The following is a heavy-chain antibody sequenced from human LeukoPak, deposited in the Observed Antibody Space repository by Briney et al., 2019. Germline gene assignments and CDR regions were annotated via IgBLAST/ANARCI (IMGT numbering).Heavy chain of an antibody. J-gene: IGHJ4*02. D-gene: IGHD2/OR15-2a*01. Sequence: GGSLRLSCAASGFTFSTYWMHWVRQTPGKGLVWVSYISNDGTTTRYADSVKSRFSISRDNAQNTLYLQMNSLRAEDTAVYYCARSDSSYDYWGQGTLVTVSS. CDR2: ISNDGTTT. V-gene: IGHV3-74*01. CDR3: ARSDSSYDY. CDR1: GFTFSTYW.